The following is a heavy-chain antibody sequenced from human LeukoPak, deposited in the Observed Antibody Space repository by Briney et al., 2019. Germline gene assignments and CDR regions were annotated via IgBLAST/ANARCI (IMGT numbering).Heavy chain of an antibody. CDR1: GGSMRSYY. Sequence: KSSETLSLTCTVSGGSMRSYYWSWSRQPPGKGLEWIGSIYYSGSTYYNPSLKSRVTISVGTSKNQFSLKLSSVTAADTAVYYCARHSGDPSVDVWGKGTTVTVSS. J-gene: IGHJ6*04. CDR3: ARHSGDPSVDV. V-gene: IGHV4-59*05. CDR2: IYYSGST.